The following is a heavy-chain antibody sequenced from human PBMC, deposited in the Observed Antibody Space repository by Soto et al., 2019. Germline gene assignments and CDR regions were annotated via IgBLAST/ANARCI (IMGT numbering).Heavy chain of an antibody. J-gene: IGHJ4*02. CDR3: TRNAAPGISNTPRFDY. CDR2: ISAYNGNT. V-gene: IGHV1-18*01. Sequence: ASVKVSFKASGYTFTSYGISWVRQAPGQGLEWMGWISAYNGNTNYAQKRQGRVTMTTDTSTSTAYMELRSLRSDDTAVYYFTRNAAPGISNTPRFDYWGQGTLVTVSS. D-gene: IGHD6-13*01. CDR1: GYTFTSYG.